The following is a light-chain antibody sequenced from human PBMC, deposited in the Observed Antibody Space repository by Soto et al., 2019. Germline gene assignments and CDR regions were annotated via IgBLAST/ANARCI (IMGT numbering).Light chain of an antibody. J-gene: IGKJ1*01. CDR2: GAS. V-gene: IGKV3-15*01. CDR1: QSVSSN. CDR3: QQYNNWPPET. Sequence: EIVMTQSPATLSVSPGERATLSCRASQSVSSNLAWYQQKPGQDPRLLIYGASTRATGIPARFSGSGSGTEFTLTISSLQSEDFSVYYGQQYNNWPPETFGQGTKVEIK.